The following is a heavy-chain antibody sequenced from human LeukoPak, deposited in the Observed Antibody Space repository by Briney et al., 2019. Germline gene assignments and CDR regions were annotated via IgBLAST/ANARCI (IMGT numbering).Heavy chain of an antibody. V-gene: IGHV3-23*01. CDR3: AREGSSSWYGPDYFDY. CDR1: GFTFSSYA. Sequence: PGGSLRLSCAASGFTFSSYAMSWVRQAPGKGLEWVSAISGSGGSTYYADSVKGRFTISRDNSKNTLYLQMNSLRAEDTAVYYCAREGSSSWYGPDYFDYWGQGTLVTVSS. J-gene: IGHJ4*02. D-gene: IGHD6-13*01. CDR2: ISGSGGST.